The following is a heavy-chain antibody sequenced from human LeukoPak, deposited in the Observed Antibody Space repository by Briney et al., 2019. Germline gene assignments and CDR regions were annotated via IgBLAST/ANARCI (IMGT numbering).Heavy chain of an antibody. CDR2: VYDTGST. D-gene: IGHD4-11*01. CDR1: GASISNYY. CDR3: ARHEGFGNYNDYYYDIDV. V-gene: IGHV4-59*08. J-gene: IGHJ6*02. Sequence: SETLSLTCTVSGASISNYYWSWIRQPPGKGLEWIGYVYDTGSTNHNASLKSRVTISVDTSKNQFSLKLSSVTAADTAVYYCARHEGFGNYNDYYYDIDVWGQGTTVTVSS.